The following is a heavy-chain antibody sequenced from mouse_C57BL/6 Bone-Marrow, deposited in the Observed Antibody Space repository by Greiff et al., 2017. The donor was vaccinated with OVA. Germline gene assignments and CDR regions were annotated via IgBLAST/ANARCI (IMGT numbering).Heavy chain of an antibody. CDR2: INPNNGGT. J-gene: IGHJ3*01. D-gene: IGHD1-1*01. V-gene: IGHV1-26*01. Sequence: VQLQQSGPELVKPGASVKISCKASGYTFTDYYMNWVKQSHGKSLEWIGDINPNNGGTSYNQKFKGKATLTVDKSSSTAYMELRSLTSEDSAVYYCARGYYGSRGFAYWGQGTLVTVSA. CDR1: GYTFTDYY. CDR3: ARGYYGSRGFAY.